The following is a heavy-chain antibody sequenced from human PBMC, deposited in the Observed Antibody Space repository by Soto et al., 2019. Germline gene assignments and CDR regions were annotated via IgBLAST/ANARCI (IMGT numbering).Heavy chain of an antibody. CDR1: GFTFSSYG. V-gene: IGHV3-30*18. Sequence: HPGGSLRLSCAASGFTFSSYGMHWVRQAPGKGLEWVAVISYDGSNKYYADSVKGRFTISRDNSKNTLYLQMNSLRAEDTAVYYCAKGSGDYYYYGMDVWGQGTTVTVSS. CDR3: AKGSGDYYYYGMDV. CDR2: ISYDGSNK. D-gene: IGHD2-8*02. J-gene: IGHJ6*02.